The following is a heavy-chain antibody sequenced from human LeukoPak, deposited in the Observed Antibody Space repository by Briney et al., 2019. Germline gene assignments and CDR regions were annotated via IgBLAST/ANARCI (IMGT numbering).Heavy chain of an antibody. CDR2: IYYSGST. V-gene: IGHV4-39*01. J-gene: IGHJ4*02. CDR3: ARQEVRGVIITLDY. D-gene: IGHD3-10*01. Sequence: SETLSLTCTVSGGTISSSSYYWGWIGQPPGKGQEWIGSIYYSGSTYYNPSLKSLVTISVDTSKNQFSLKLSSVTAADTAVYYCARQEVRGVIITLDYWGQGTLVTVSS. CDR1: GGTISSSSYY.